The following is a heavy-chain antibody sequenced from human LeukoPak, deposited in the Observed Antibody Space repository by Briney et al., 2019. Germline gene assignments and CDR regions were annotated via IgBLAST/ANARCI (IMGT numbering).Heavy chain of an antibody. CDR3: ARCHLRGYFDN. CDR2: IYYRGDT. D-gene: IGHD3-10*01. J-gene: IGHJ4*02. Sequence: PSETLSLTCTVSGXSISSSSYYWGWIRQPPGKGLEWIGSIYYRGDTYYNPSLESRVTISVETSTNQFSLKLSSVTAADTAVYYCARCHLRGYFDNWGQGTLVIVSS. CDR1: GXSISSSSYY. V-gene: IGHV4-39*01.